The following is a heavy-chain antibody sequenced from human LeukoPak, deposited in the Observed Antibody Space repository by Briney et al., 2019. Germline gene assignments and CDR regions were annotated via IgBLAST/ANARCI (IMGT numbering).Heavy chain of an antibody. CDR2: ISDSGTST. V-gene: IGHV3-23*01. CDR1: GFTFSSYA. CDR3: AKVQSTSWYEGSFDI. Sequence: PGGSLRLSCAASGFTFSSYAMSWVRQTPGKRLEWVSGISDSGTSTYYTDSVKGRFTISRDNSKNTLYLQMNSLRGEDTAIYYCAKVQSTSWYEGSFDIWGQGTMVTVSS. J-gene: IGHJ3*02. D-gene: IGHD6-13*01.